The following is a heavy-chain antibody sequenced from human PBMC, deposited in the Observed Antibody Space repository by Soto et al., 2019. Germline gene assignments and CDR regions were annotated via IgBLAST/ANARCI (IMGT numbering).Heavy chain of an antibody. J-gene: IGHJ4*02. Sequence: LSLTCTVSGGSISSYYWSWIRQPPGKGLEWIGYIYYSGSTNYNPSLKSRVTISVDTSKNQFSLKLSSVTAADTAVYYCARRGPGPLGFDYWGQGTLVTVSS. CDR3: ARRGPGPLGFDY. CDR1: GGSISSYY. CDR2: IYYSGST. V-gene: IGHV4-59*08. D-gene: IGHD3-3*02.